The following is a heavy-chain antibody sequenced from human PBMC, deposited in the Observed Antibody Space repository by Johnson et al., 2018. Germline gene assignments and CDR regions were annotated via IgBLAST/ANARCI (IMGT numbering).Heavy chain of an antibody. Sequence: VQLVESGGGLVQPGRSLRLSCTASGFTFGDYAMSWFRQAPGKGLEWVGFIRSKAYGGTTAYAASVKGRFTITRDDSKSIAYRQMNSLKTEDTAVYYCTRPGYSNGWYLAYYFQHGGQGTLVTVSS. J-gene: IGHJ1*01. CDR2: IRSKAYGGTT. D-gene: IGHD6-19*01. CDR3: TRPGYSNGWYLAYYFQH. V-gene: IGHV3-49*03. CDR1: GFTFGDYA.